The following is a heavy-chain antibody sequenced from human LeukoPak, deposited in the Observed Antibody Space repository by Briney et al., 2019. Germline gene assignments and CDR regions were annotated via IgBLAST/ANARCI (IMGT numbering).Heavy chain of an antibody. CDR1: GFAFSNYW. D-gene: IGHD3-22*01. J-gene: IGHJ4*02. V-gene: IGHV3-74*01. Sequence: GRSLRLSCAASGFAFSNYWMHWVRQAPGKGLVWVSRINTDGSTTTYADSVKGRFTISRDNAKNTLYLQMNGLRAEDTAVYYCVRSNYYGSSGYYYGHWGQGALVTVSS. CDR2: INTDGSTT. CDR3: VRSNYYGSSGYYYGH.